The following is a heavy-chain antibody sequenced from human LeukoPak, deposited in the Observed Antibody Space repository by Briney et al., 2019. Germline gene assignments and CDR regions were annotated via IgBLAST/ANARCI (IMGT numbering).Heavy chain of an antibody. D-gene: IGHD7-27*01. CDR3: ARGGLGIDAFDI. CDR1: GGSVSSGSYY. CDR2: IYYSGST. V-gene: IGHV4-61*01. J-gene: IGHJ3*02. Sequence: SETLSLTCTVSGGSVSSGSYYWSWIRQPPGKGLEWIGYIYYSGSTNYNPSLKSRVTISVDTSKNQFSLKLSSVTAADTAVYYCARGGLGIDAFDIWGQGTMVTVSS.